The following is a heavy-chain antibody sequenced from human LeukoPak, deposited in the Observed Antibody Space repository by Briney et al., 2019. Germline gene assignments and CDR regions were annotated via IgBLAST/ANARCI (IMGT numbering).Heavy chain of an antibody. Sequence: GGSLRLSCAASGFTFSSYAMSWVRQAPGKGLEWVSAISGSGGSTYCADSVKGRFTISRDNSKNTLYLQMNSLRAEDTAVYYCAKDPPSSTMIVVVMTYWGQGTLVTVSS. D-gene: IGHD3-22*01. CDR2: ISGSGGST. J-gene: IGHJ4*02. CDR3: AKDPPSSTMIVVVMTY. V-gene: IGHV3-23*01. CDR1: GFTFSSYA.